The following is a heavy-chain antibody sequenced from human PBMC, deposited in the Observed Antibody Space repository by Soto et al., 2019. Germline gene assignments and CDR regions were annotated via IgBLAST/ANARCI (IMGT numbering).Heavy chain of an antibody. CDR2: IKSKTDGGTT. CDR3: TTDSYSTIIIVRFDY. J-gene: IGHJ4*01. V-gene: IGHV3-15*07. D-gene: IGHD3-22*01. CDR1: GFTFSNAW. Sequence: GALRLSCAASGFTFSNAWINWVRQAPGKGLEWVGRIKSKTDGGTTDYAEPVKGRFAISRDDSNNMVYLQMNSLKIEDTAVYYCTTDSYSTIIIVRFDYWGHGTLVTVSS.